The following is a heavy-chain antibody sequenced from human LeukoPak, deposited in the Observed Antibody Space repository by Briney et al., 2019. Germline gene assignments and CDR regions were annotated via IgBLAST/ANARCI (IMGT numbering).Heavy chain of an antibody. CDR2: ISYDGSNK. Sequence: GGSLRLSCAASGFTFSSYAMHWVRQAPGKGLEWVAVISYDGSNKYYADSVKGRFTISRDNSKNTLYLQMNSLRAEDTAVYYCARARSSYGYGDAFDIWSQGTMVTVSS. V-gene: IGHV3-30*04. J-gene: IGHJ3*02. CDR3: ARARSSYGYGDAFDI. CDR1: GFTFSSYA. D-gene: IGHD5-18*01.